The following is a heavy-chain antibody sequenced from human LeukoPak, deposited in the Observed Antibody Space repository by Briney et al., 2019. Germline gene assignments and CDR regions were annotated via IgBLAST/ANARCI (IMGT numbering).Heavy chain of an antibody. D-gene: IGHD3-10*01. CDR1: GFSFSIFA. CDR3: ARGRGGSGNYYFDY. V-gene: IGHV3-23*01. Sequence: PGGCLRLACAASGFSFSIFAVEWGRQAPGKGLGWVSGIGGSGTTTYYADSVKGRFTSTRDNSKNTVFLQLSSLSAEDTALYYCARGRGGSGNYYFDYWGQGPRVIASS. J-gene: IGHJ4*02. CDR2: IGGSGTTT.